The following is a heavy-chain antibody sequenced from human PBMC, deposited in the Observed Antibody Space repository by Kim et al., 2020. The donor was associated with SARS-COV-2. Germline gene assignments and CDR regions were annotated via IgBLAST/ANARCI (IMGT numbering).Heavy chain of an antibody. Sequence: GGSLRLSCAASGFTFRSYGMKWVRQAPGKGLEWVSSIRDSGDITAHADSVKGRFTVSRDNSKNTLYLQMNSLRAEDTAVYYCAKRACGSGSCPIDYWGQGILVTVSS. V-gene: IGHV3-23*01. J-gene: IGHJ4*02. D-gene: IGHD2-15*01. CDR1: GFTFRSYG. CDR2: IRDSGDIT. CDR3: AKRACGSGSCPIDY.